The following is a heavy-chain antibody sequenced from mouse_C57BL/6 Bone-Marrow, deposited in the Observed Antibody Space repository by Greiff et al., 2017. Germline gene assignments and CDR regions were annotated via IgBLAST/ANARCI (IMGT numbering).Heavy chain of an antibody. CDR1: GYTFTSYW. V-gene: IGHV1-64*01. D-gene: IGHD2-5*01. CDR2: IHPNSGST. J-gene: IGHJ4*01. Sequence: QVQLLQSGAELVKPGASVKLSCKASGYTFTSYWMHWVKQRPGQGLEWIGMIHPNSGSTNYNEKFKSKATLTVDKSSSTAYMQLSSLTSEDSAVYYCAGGVRDYYAMDYWGQGTSVTVSS. CDR3: AGGVRDYYAMDY.